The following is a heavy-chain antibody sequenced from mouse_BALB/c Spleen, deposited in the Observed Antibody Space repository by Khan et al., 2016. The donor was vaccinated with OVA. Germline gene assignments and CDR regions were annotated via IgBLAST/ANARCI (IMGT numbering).Heavy chain of an antibody. CDR1: GFSLTSYG. V-gene: IGHV2-9*02. D-gene: IGHD1-3*01. J-gene: IGHJ2*01. CDR3: ARLEDI. CDR2: IWAGGST. Sequence: VQLQESGPGLVAPSQSLFITCTVSGFSLTSYGVHWVRQPPGKGLEWLGVIWAGGSTNYNSAPMYRLSISKDNSKSQVFLKMNSLQTDGTTRYYCARLEDIWGQGTTLTVSS.